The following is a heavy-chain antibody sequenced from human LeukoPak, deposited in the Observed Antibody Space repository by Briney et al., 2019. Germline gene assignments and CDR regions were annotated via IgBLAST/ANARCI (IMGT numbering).Heavy chain of an antibody. J-gene: IGHJ4*02. Sequence: PGGSLRLSCAASGFTFSTYGMHWVRQAPGKGLEWVAVISSDGSDKYYTDSVKGRFTISRDNSKNTLYLQMSSLRADDTALYYCAKERLGATTPNPDCWGQGTLVTVSS. D-gene: IGHD1-26*01. CDR2: ISSDGSDK. CDR1: GFTFSTYG. V-gene: IGHV3-30*18. CDR3: AKERLGATTPNPDC.